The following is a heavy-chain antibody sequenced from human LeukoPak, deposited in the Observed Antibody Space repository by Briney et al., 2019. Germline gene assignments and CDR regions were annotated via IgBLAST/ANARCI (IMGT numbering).Heavy chain of an antibody. D-gene: IGHD3-10*01. CDR3: AASQRGSGSYYDY. Sequence: SVKVSCKASGFTFSSSAMQWVRQARGQRLEWIGWIVVGSGNTNYAQKFQERVTITRDMSTSTAYMELSSLRSEDTAVYYCAASQRGSGSYYDYWGQGTLVTVSS. V-gene: IGHV1-58*02. J-gene: IGHJ4*02. CDR1: GFTFSSSA. CDR2: IVVGSGNT.